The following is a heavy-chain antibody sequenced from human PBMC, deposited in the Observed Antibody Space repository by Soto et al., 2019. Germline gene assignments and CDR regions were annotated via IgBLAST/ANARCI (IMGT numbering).Heavy chain of an antibody. J-gene: IGHJ6*02. CDR2: IYYSGST. CDR3: ARLYSSGWYPSDYYGMDV. V-gene: IGHV4-59*01. CDR1: GGSISSYY. D-gene: IGHD6-19*01. Sequence: SETLSLTCTVSGGSISSYYWSWIRQPPGKGLEWIGYIYYSGSTNYNPSLKSRVTISVDTSKNQFSLKLSSVTAADTVVYYCARLYSSGWYPSDYYGMDVWGQGTTVTVSS.